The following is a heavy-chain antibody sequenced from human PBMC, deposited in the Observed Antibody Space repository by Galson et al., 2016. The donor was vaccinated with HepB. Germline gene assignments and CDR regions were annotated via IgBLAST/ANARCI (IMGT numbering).Heavy chain of an antibody. Sequence: TLSLTCTVSGGSINSGDYYWSWIRQHPGKGLEWIGYIFYSGSTYYNPSLKSRITMSVDTSKSQFTLKLNSGTAADTAIYYCASRPYGSGRPFDYWGQGTLVTVSS. V-gene: IGHV4-31*03. J-gene: IGHJ4*02. CDR1: GGSINSGDYY. CDR3: ASRPYGSGRPFDY. CDR2: IFYSGST. D-gene: IGHD3-10*01.